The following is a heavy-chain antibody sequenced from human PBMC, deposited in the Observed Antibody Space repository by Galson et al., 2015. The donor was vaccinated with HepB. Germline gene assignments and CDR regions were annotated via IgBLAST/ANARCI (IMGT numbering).Heavy chain of an antibody. CDR1: GFTFSSYA. Sequence: SLRLSCAASGFTFSSYAMHWVRQAPGKGLEWVAVISYDGSNKYYADSVEGRFTISRDNSKNTLYLQMNSLRAEDTAVYYCARDLSPSLDSYYYDSKELGYWGQGTLVTVSS. CDR2: ISYDGSNK. V-gene: IGHV3-30-3*01. D-gene: IGHD3-22*01. J-gene: IGHJ4*02. CDR3: ARDLSPSLDSYYYDSKELGY.